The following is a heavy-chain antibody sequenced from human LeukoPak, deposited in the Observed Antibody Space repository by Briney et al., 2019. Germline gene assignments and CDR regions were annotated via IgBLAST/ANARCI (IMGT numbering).Heavy chain of an antibody. CDR1: GFTFSSYW. D-gene: IGHD6-19*01. CDR2: IITDGSST. CDR3: ARDQAVAGSGYAFDI. J-gene: IGHJ3*02. V-gene: IGHV3-74*01. Sequence: GGSLRLSCAASGFTFSSYWMHWVRQAPGKGLVWVSRIITDGSSTTYADSVRGRFTISRDNSKNTLYLQMNSLRAEDTAVYYCARDQAVAGSGYAFDIWGQGTMVTVSS.